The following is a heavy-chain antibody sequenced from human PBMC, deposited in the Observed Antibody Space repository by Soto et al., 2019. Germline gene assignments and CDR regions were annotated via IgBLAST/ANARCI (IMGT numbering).Heavy chain of an antibody. Sequence: GESLKISWKGSGYSFTSYWIGWVRQMPGKGLEWMGIIYPGDSDTRYSPSFQGQVTISADKSISTAYLQWSSLKASDTAMYYCARHGPYYDDSSGPRDIWGQGTMVTV. J-gene: IGHJ3*02. CDR1: GYSFTSYW. CDR3: ARHGPYYDDSSGPRDI. CDR2: IYPGDSDT. D-gene: IGHD3-22*01. V-gene: IGHV5-51*01.